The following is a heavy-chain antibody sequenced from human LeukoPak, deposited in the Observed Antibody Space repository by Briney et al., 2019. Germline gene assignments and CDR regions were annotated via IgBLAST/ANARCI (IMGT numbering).Heavy chain of an antibody. CDR1: GFTFSSYG. V-gene: IGHV3-30*03. D-gene: IGHD2-15*01. J-gene: IGHJ4*02. CDR3: ATDRATQYFDY. Sequence: GGSLRLSCAASGFTFSSYGMHWVRQAPGKGLEWVAVISYDGSNKYYADSVKGRFTISRDNSKNTLFLQMNSLRAEDTAVYYCATDRATQYFDYWGQGTLVSVSS. CDR2: ISYDGSNK.